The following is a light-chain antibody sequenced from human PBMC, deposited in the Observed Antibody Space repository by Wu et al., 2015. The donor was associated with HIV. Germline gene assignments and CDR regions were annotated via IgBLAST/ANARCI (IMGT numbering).Light chain of an antibody. CDR3: QQYSSFPRT. CDR1: QSISSW. V-gene: IGKV1-5*03. Sequence: DIQMTQSPSTLSASVGDRVTITCRASQSISSWLAWYQQKPGKAPKLLIYKASSLESGVPSRFSGSGSGTEFTLTISSLQPDDFATYYCQQYSSFPRTFGQGTTVEIK. CDR2: KAS. J-gene: IGKJ1*01.